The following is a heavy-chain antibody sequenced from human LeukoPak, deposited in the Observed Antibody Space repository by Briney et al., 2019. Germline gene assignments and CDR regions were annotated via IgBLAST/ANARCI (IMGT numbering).Heavy chain of an antibody. V-gene: IGHV3-7*01. CDR2: IKQDGSEK. Sequence: GGSLRLSCAASGFTFSSYWMSWVRQAPGKGLEWVANIKQDGSEKYYVDSVKGRFTISRDNAKNSLYLQMNSLRAEDTAVYYCASCIAARPRYYYYYYMDVWGKGTTVTVSS. CDR1: GFTFSSYW. CDR3: ASCIAARPRYYYYYYMDV. D-gene: IGHD6-6*01. J-gene: IGHJ6*03.